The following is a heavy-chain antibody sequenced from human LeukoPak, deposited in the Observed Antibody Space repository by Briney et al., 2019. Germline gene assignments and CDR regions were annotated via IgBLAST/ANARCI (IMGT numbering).Heavy chain of an antibody. J-gene: IGHJ5*02. CDR1: GYTFTSYG. D-gene: IGHD3-22*01. V-gene: IGHV1-8*02. CDR3: ARGRGPSSGHRIWFDP. CDR2: MNPNSGNT. Sequence: ASVKVSCKASGYTFTSYGISWVRQAPGQGLEWMGWMNPNSGNTGYAQKFQGRVTMTRNTSISTAYMELSSLRSEDTAVYYCARGRGPSSGHRIWFDPWGQGTLVTVSS.